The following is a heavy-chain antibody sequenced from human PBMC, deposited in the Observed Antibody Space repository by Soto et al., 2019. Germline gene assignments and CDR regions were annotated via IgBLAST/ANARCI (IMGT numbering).Heavy chain of an antibody. Sequence: QVQLQESGPGLVKPSETLSLTCTVSGGSISRYYWSWIRQPPGKGLEWIGFIYYSGSTNYNPSLKSRVTISVDTSKNQFSLKLSSVTAADTAVYYCARSKRSIVVVPAAISPNFDYWGQGTLVTVSS. V-gene: IGHV4-59*08. CDR1: GGSISRYY. CDR2: IYYSGST. D-gene: IGHD2-2*01. CDR3: ARSKRSIVVVPAAISPNFDY. J-gene: IGHJ4*02.